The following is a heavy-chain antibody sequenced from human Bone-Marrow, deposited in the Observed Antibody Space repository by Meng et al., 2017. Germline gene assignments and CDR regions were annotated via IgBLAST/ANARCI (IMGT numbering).Heavy chain of an antibody. CDR2: MKSNVDGGTV. CDR3: AKDPTYYYDSSGYTNDY. V-gene: IGHV3-15*01. Sequence: GESLKISCAASGFTFSNAWMTWVRQAPGKGLEWIGRMKSNVDGGTVDYAAAVKSRFFISRDDSENTFYLQMNSLRAEDTAVYYCAKDPTYYYDSSGYTNDYWGHGTQVTVSS. D-gene: IGHD3-22*01. J-gene: IGHJ4*01. CDR1: GFTFSNAW.